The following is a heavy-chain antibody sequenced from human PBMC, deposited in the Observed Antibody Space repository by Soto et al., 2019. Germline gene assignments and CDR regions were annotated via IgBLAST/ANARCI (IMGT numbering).Heavy chain of an antibody. V-gene: IGHV1-18*01. D-gene: IGHD2-8*01. CDR1: GYPFTTYD. Sequence: GPEVKKPGASVKVSCETSGYPFTTYDITWVRQAPGQGLEWMGWISTFNGDTKYEEKLQDRVTMTTDTFTATAYMELRSLGSDDTAVYYCARGYCADDICYYFDFWGQGTRVTVSS. CDR2: ISTFNGDT. CDR3: ARGYCADDICYYFDF. J-gene: IGHJ4*02.